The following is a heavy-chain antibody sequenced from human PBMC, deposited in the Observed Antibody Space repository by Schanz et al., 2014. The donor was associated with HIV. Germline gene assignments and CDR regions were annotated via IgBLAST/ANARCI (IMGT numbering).Heavy chain of an antibody. V-gene: IGHV3-21*01. J-gene: IGHJ4*02. Sequence: VQLVESGGGVVQPGRSLRLSCAASGFTFNNYGMHWVRQAPGKGLEWVSSISSGNSYIYYADSVKGRFTISRDDAKSSLFLQMNSLRAEDTAVYYCARGDAALGDYWGQGTLVTVSS. CDR3: ARGDAALGDY. CDR1: GFTFNNYG. D-gene: IGHD5-18*01. CDR2: ISSGNSYI.